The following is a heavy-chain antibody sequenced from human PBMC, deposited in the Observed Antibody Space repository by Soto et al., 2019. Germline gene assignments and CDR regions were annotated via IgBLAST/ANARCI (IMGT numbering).Heavy chain of an antibody. Sequence: SETLSLTCAVYGGSFNGYYFSWIRQPPGKGLEWIGSIYYSGSTYYNPSLKSRVTISVDTSKNQFSLKLSSVTAADTAVYYCARRGYCSGGSCYPTPFDYWGQGTLVTVSS. D-gene: IGHD2-15*01. J-gene: IGHJ4*02. CDR3: ARRGYCSGGSCYPTPFDY. V-gene: IGHV4-34*01. CDR1: GGSFNGYY. CDR2: IYYSGST.